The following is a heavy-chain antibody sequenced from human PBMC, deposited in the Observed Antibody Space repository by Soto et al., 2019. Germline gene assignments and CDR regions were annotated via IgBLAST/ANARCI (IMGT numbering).Heavy chain of an antibody. V-gene: IGHV5-51*01. CDR3: ARDTGDRGDAFDI. CDR1: GYSFTSYW. Sequence: GESLKISCKGSGYSFTSYWIVWVRQMPGKGLEWMGIIYPGDSDTRDSPSFQGQVTISADKSISTAYLQWSSLKASDTAMYYCARDTGDRGDAFDIWGQGTMVTVSS. J-gene: IGHJ3*02. D-gene: IGHD7-27*01. CDR2: IYPGDSDT.